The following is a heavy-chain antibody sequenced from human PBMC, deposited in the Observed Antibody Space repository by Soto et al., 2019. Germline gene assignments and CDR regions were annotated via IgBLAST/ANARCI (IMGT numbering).Heavy chain of an antibody. D-gene: IGHD3-22*01. CDR3: AKNGHDSSGYYSYFEY. V-gene: IGHV3-23*01. Sequence: EVQLLESGGGLVQPGGSLRLSCAALSRNAMSWVRQAPGKGLEWVSSISGNGVSTFYADSVKGRFTISRDKSKNTLYLQMSSLRAEDTAVYYCAKNGHDSSGYYSYFEYWGLGTLVTVSS. CDR1: SRNA. J-gene: IGHJ4*02. CDR2: ISGNGVST.